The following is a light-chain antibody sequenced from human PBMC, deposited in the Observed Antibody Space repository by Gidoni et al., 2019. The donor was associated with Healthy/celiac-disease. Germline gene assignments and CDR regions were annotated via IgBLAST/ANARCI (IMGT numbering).Light chain of an antibody. Sequence: DIQMTQSPSTLSASVGDRVTITCRASQSISSWLAWYQQKPGKAPKLLIYDASSLESGFPSRFSGSGSGTEFTLTISSLQPDDFATYYCQQYNSYSLTFGGGTKVEIK. J-gene: IGKJ4*01. CDR2: DAS. CDR3: QQYNSYSLT. V-gene: IGKV1-5*01. CDR1: QSISSW.